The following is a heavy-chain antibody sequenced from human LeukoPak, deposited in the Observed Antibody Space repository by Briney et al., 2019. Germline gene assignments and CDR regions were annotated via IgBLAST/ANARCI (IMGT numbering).Heavy chain of an antibody. CDR1: GYTFTSYV. CDR2: ISAYNGNT. J-gene: IGHJ4*02. Sequence: ASVKVSCKASGYTFTSYVISWVRQAPGQGLEWMGWISAYNGNTNYAQKLQGRVTMPTDTSTSAASMALKELRSDDTAVGYCARGPRGHGRITIFGVAEYYFDYWGQGTLVTVSS. CDR3: ARGPRGHGRITIFGVAEYYFDY. D-gene: IGHD3-3*01. V-gene: IGHV1-18*01.